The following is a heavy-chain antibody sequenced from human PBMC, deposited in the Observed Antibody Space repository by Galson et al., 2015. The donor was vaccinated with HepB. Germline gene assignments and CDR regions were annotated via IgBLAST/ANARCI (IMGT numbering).Heavy chain of an antibody. CDR3: AGGLRFLENDY. CDR1: GFTFSTYW. V-gene: IGHV3-7*01. Sequence: SLRLSCAASGFTFSTYWMTWVRQAPGKGLEWVANIKQDGSEKYYVDSVKGRFTISRDNAKNSLYLQMNILRAEDTAVYYCAGGLRFLENDYWGQGTLVTVSP. D-gene: IGHD3-3*01. J-gene: IGHJ4*02. CDR2: IKQDGSEK.